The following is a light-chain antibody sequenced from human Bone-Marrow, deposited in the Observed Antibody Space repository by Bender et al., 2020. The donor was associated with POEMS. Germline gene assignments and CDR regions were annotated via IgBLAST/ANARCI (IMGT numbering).Light chain of an antibody. CDR2: EVS. Sequence: QSALTQPPSASGSPGQSISISCTGTSSDIGAYNFVSWHQQHPGKVPKVMIYEVSNRPSGVSNRFSGSKSGNTASLTISALQSEDEAVYYCSSYTTTSTLVFGTGTKVTVL. V-gene: IGLV2-14*03. CDR3: SSYTTTSTLV. J-gene: IGLJ1*01. CDR1: SSDIGAYNF.